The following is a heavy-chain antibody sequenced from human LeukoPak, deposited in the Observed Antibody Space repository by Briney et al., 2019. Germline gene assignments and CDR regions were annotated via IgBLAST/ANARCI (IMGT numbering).Heavy chain of an antibody. CDR3: ASIIAAAGTEYYFDY. CDR2: INHSGST. D-gene: IGHD6-13*01. J-gene: IGHJ4*02. CDR1: GGSFSGYY. V-gene: IGHV4-34*01. Sequence: SETLSLTCAVYGGSFSGYYWSWIRQPPGKGLEWIGEINHSGSTNYNPSLKSRVTISVDTSKNQFSLKLSSVTAADTAVYYCASIIAAAGTEYYFDYWGQGTLVTVSS.